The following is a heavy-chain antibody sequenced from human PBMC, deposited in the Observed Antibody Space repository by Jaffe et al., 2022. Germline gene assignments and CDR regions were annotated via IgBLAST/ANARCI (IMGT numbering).Heavy chain of an antibody. Sequence: QVQLVQSGSELKKPGASVKVSCKASGYTFTSYAMNWVRQAPGQGLEWMGWINTNTGNPTYAQGFTGRFVFSLDTSVSTAYLQISSLKAEDTAVYYCARTRVSGGAVAGSTANGYYYYMDVWGKGTTVTVSS. CDR3: ARTRVSGGAVAGSTANGYYYYMDV. CDR1: GYTFTSYA. CDR2: INTNTGNP. D-gene: IGHD6-19*01. J-gene: IGHJ6*03. V-gene: IGHV7-4-1*02.